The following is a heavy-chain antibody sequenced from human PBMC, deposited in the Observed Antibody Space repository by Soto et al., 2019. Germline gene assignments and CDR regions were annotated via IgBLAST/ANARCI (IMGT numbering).Heavy chain of an antibody. Sequence: QVQLQQSGPGLVRPSQTLSLTCAISGDSVSSNSAAWNWIRQSPSRGLEWLGRTYYRPRWYNDYAVSVKSRITVNPDTSKNQFSLHLNSVTPEDTALYYCAGTTSLQWYYMDVWDKGTTVTVSS. CDR2: TYYRPRWYN. D-gene: IGHD1-7*01. J-gene: IGHJ6*03. CDR3: AGTTSLQWYYMDV. V-gene: IGHV6-1*01. CDR1: GDSVSSNSAA.